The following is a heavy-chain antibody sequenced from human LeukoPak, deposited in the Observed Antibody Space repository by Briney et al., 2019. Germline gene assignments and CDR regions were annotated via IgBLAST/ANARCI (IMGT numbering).Heavy chain of an antibody. CDR2: MNPNSGNT. Sequence: GASVKVSCKASGYTFTSYDINWVRQATGQGLEWMGWMNPNSGNTGYAQKFQGRVTMTRNTSISTAYMELSSLRSEDTAVYYCARGHCSGGSCYGLYYYYYYMDVWGKGTTVTVSS. J-gene: IGHJ6*03. CDR3: ARGHCSGGSCYGLYYYYYYMDV. D-gene: IGHD2-15*01. CDR1: GYTFTSYD. V-gene: IGHV1-8*01.